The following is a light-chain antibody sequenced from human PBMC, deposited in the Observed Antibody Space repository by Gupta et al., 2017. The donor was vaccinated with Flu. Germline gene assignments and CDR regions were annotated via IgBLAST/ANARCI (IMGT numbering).Light chain of an antibody. CDR1: QSVSSSY. V-gene: IGKV3-20*01. CDR3: QQYGSSSWT. CDR2: GAS. Sequence: IVLTQSPGTLSLSPGERATLSCRASQSVSSSYLAWYQQKPGQAPRLLIYGASSRATSIPDRFSGSGSGTDFTLTISRLEPEDFAVYYCQQYGSSSWTFGQGTKVEIK. J-gene: IGKJ1*01.